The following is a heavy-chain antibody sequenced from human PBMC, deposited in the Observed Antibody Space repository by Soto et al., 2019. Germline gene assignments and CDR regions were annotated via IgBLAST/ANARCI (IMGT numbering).Heavy chain of an antibody. J-gene: IGHJ4*02. D-gene: IGHD3-9*01. CDR2: ISGSGGST. CDR1: GFTFSSYA. Sequence: GGSLRLSCAASGFTFSSYAMSWVRQAPGKGLEWVSAISGSGGSTYYADSVKGRFTISRDNSKNTLYLQMNSLRAEDTAVYYCAKDQRHDILTGYPTYFDYWGQGTLVTVSS. V-gene: IGHV3-23*01. CDR3: AKDQRHDILTGYPTYFDY.